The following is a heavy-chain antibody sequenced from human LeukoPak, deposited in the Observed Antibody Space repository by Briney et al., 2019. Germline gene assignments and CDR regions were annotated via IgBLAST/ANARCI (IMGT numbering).Heavy chain of an antibody. J-gene: IGHJ4*02. CDR2: IIPIFGTA. D-gene: IGHD3-10*01. Sequence: SVKVSCKATGCTFSSYAISWVRQAPGQGLEWMGGIIPIFGTANYAQKFQGRVTITADESTSTAYMELSSLRSEDTAVYYCARDRGYGSGSYCADYWGQGTLVTVSS. CDR3: ARDRGYGSGSYCADY. CDR1: GCTFSSYA. V-gene: IGHV1-69*01.